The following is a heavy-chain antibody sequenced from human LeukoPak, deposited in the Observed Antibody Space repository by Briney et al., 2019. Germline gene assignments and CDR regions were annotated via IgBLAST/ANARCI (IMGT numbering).Heavy chain of an antibody. D-gene: IGHD6-19*01. CDR3: ARIISSGWYYFVY. CDR1: GFTFSSYE. CDR2: ISSSGSTI. Sequence: PGGSLRLSCAASGFTFSSYEMNWVRQAPGKGLEWVSSISSSGSTIYYADSVKGRFTISRDNAKNSLYLQMNSLRAEDTAVYYCARIISSGWYYFVYWGRGTLVSVSS. V-gene: IGHV3-48*03. J-gene: IGHJ4*02.